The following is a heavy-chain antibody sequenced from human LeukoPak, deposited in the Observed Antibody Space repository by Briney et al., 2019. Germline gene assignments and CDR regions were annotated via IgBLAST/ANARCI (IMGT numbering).Heavy chain of an antibody. CDR2: INQDGSEE. V-gene: IGHV3-7*01. CDR3: VRDGGVSGYDLLDY. D-gene: IGHD5-12*01. J-gene: IGHJ4*02. CDR1: GFTFSSYW. Sequence: GGSLRLSCAASGFTFSSYWMTWVRQAPGKGLEWVAHINQDGSEEHYMDSAKARFTISRDNAKNSLSLQMNSLRAEDTAVYYCVRDGGVSGYDLLDYWGQGTLVTVSS.